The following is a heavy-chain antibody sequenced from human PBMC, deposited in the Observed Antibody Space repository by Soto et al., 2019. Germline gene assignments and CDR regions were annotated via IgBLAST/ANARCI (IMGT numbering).Heavy chain of an antibody. CDR3: AREFCRGGNWYPYYFDP. J-gene: IGHJ5*02. CDR1: GLTFNRYG. D-gene: IGHD2-15*01. V-gene: IGHV3-74*01. Sequence: GGSLRLSCAVSGLTFNRYGMHWVRHAPGKGLVWVSHINTDCSNNNYADSVKGRFTISRDNAKSTLFLQMNSLRDEDTAVYDCAREFCRGGNWYPYYFDPWGQGIPVTVSS. CDR2: INTDCSNN.